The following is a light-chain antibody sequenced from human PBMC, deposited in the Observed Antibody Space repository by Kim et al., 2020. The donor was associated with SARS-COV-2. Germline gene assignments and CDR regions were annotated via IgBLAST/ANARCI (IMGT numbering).Light chain of an antibody. CDR2: GAS. CDR3: QQYGSSLPLT. J-gene: IGKJ4*01. CDR1: QSVSSSY. V-gene: IGKV3-20*01. Sequence: PGERATHSCRASQSVSSSYLAWYQQKPGQAPRLLIYGASSRATGIPDRFSGSGSGTDFTLTISRLEPEDFAVYYCQQYGSSLPLTFGGGTKVEIK.